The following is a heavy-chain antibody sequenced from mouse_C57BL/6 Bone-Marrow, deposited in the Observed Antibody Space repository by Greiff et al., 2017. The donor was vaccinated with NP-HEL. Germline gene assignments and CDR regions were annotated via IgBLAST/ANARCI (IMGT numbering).Heavy chain of an antibody. J-gene: IGHJ2*01. Sequence: EVKLMESGPGLVKPSQTVFLTCTVTGISITTGNYRWSWIRQFPGNKLEWIGYIYYSGTITYTPSLTRRTTITRDTPKNQFFLEMNSLTAEDTATYYCARERGWLLPYYFDYWGQGTTLTVSS. CDR1: GISITTGNYR. V-gene: IGHV3-5*01. D-gene: IGHD2-3*01. CDR2: IYYSGTI. CDR3: ARERGWLLPYYFDY.